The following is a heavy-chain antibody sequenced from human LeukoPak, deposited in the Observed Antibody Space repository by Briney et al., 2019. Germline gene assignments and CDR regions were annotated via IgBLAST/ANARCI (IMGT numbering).Heavy chain of an antibody. CDR1: GYTFTSYG. J-gene: IGHJ6*04. D-gene: IGHD2-2*01. V-gene: IGHV1-18*04. CDR3: AIDMVVNQLPYYYYYGMDV. Sequence: ASVSVSCTASGYTFTSYGISWVRQAPGQGLEWMGWSSAYNGNTNYAQKLQGRVTMTTDTSTSTAYMERRSLRSDDTAVYYCAIDMVVNQLPYYYYYGMDVWGKGTTVTASS. CDR2: SSAYNGNT.